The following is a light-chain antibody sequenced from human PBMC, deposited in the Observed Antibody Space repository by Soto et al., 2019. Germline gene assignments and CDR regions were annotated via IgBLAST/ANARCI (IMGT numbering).Light chain of an antibody. CDR1: QDIRYY. V-gene: IGKV1-39*01. CDR3: QQSYSTPWT. Sequence: DIQITQSPCSLSASVGDRGTITCQASQDIRYYLNWYQQKPGKAPKLLIYAASSLQSGVPSRFSGSGSGTDFTLTISSLQPEDFATYYCQQSYSTPWTFGQGTKVDIK. J-gene: IGKJ1*01. CDR2: AAS.